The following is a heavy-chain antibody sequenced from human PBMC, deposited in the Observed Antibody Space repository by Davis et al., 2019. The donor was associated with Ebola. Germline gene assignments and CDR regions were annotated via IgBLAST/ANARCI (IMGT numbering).Heavy chain of an antibody. V-gene: IGHV1-18*01. J-gene: IGHJ6*02. CDR2: ISTYNDNT. Sequence: ASVPVSCQASGYTFPTYGISWVRQAPGQGLAWMGWISTYNDNTNYAQKLQGRVTMTTDTSTSTAYMELRSLRSDDTAVYYCARDRYCSGGSCYSSYYYGMDVWGQGTTVTVSS. CDR1: GYTFPTYG. CDR3: ARDRYCSGGSCYSSYYYGMDV. D-gene: IGHD2-15*01.